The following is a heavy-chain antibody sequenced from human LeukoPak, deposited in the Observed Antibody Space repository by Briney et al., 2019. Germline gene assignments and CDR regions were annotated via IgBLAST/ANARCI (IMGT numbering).Heavy chain of an antibody. V-gene: IGHV1-18*01. Sequence: ASVKVSCKASGYTFTSYGISWVRQAPGQGLEWMGWISAYIVNTNYAQKLQSRVTMTTETSTSTPYMELRSLRYDETALCYSVIDGRSYPDAFDIWGPGTMVTVSS. J-gene: IGHJ3*02. CDR2: ISAYIVNT. CDR1: GYTFTSYG. CDR3: VIDGRSYPDAFDI. D-gene: IGHD1-26*01.